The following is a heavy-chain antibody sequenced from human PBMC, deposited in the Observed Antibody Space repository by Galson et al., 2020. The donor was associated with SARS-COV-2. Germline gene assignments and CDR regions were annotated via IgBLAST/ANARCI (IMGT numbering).Heavy chain of an antibody. Sequence: SETLSLTCAVYGGSFSGYSWTWIRQAPGKGLEWIGEINSGGDTHYSPSLSSRVTLSVDTSRNHFSLKLTSVSAADTALYFCARGDQGVVPSPVLGLGPFYSYYYMDVWGKGTTVTVSS. CDR2: INSGGDT. J-gene: IGHJ6*03. D-gene: IGHD3-16*01. V-gene: IGHV4-34*01. CDR3: ARGDQGVVPSPVLGLGPFYSYYYMDV. CDR1: GGSFSGYS.